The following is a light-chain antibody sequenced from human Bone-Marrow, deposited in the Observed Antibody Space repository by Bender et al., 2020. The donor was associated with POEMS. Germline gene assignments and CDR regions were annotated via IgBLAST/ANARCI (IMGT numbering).Light chain of an antibody. CDR1: ALPRHN. V-gene: IGLV3-25*03. CDR3: QSADTGGTSWV. CDR2: KDS. Sequence: SYELTQPPSVSVSPGQTARITCSGAALPRHNAYWYQQKPGQAPVLMIYKDSERPSGIPARFSGSSSGTTVTLTISGVLADDEADYYCQSADTGGTSWVFGGGTKLTVL. J-gene: IGLJ3*02.